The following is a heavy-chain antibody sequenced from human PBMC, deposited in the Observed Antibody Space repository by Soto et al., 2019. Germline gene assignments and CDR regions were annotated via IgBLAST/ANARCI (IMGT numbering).Heavy chain of an antibody. V-gene: IGHV4-30-4*01. D-gene: IGHD5-12*01. CDR1: GGSINSDDSY. Sequence: PSETLSLTCTVSGGSINSDDSYWSWLRQPPGRGLEWIGYIYDSEATYYNPTLKSRVTISVATSKNKFSPKLNSVTAADTAVDYCARDRQSEIVAMLASNFMDVWGQGTTVTVSS. CDR2: IYDSEAT. J-gene: IGHJ6*02. CDR3: ARDRQSEIVAMLASNFMDV.